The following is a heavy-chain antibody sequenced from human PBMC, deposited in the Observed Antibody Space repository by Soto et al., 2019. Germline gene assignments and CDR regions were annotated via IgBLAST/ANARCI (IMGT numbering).Heavy chain of an antibody. Sequence: QVQLVESGGGLVKPGGSLRLSCAASGFTLSDHYMSWIRQAPGKGLEWVSYISSSSSYTDYADSVKGRFTISRDNAKNSLYLQMNSLRAEDTAVYYCARGASGGSGWNYYYYYGMDVWAKGPRSPSP. V-gene: IGHV3-11*05. J-gene: IGHJ6*02. D-gene: IGHD6-19*01. CDR1: GFTLSDHY. CDR3: ARGASGGSGWNYYYYYGMDV. CDR2: ISSSSSYT.